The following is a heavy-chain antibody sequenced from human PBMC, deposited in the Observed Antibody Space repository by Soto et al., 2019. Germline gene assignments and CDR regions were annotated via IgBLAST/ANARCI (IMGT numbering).Heavy chain of an antibody. V-gene: IGHV1-8*01. CDR3: ARGQSGYSSGWSPNDF. CDR1: GYTFTSYE. J-gene: IGHJ4*02. D-gene: IGHD6-19*01. Sequence: GASVKVSCKASGYTFTSYEINWVRQATGQGLEWMGWMSPNSGNTGYAQKFQGRVTMTRSTSISTAYMELSSLRSEDTAVYFCARGQSGYSSGWSPNDFWGQGTLVTVSS. CDR2: MSPNSGNT.